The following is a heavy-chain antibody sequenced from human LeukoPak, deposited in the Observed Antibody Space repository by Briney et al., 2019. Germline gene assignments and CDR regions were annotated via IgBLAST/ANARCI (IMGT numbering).Heavy chain of an antibody. V-gene: IGHV3-21*01. J-gene: IGHJ3*02. CDR3: AREAGYSSGWYLSVRDLDDAFDI. D-gene: IGHD6-19*01. CDR1: GFTFSSYS. Sequence: PGGSLRLSCAASGFTFSSYSMNWVRQAPGKGLEWVSSISSSSSYIYYADSVKGRFTISRDNAKNSLYLQMNSLRAEDTAVYYCAREAGYSSGWYLSVRDLDDAFDIWGQGTMVTVSS. CDR2: ISSSSSYI.